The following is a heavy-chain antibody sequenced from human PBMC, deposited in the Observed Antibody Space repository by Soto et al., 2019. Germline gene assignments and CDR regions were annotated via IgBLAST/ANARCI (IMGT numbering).Heavy chain of an antibody. CDR3: ARWWMSAPRFDP. J-gene: IGHJ5*02. Sequence: QLQLQESGSGLVKPSQTLSLTCAVSGGSISSGGYSWSWSRQPPGKGLEWIGYIYHTGSTYYNPSLKSRVTISVDRSKNEFSLKLSSVTAADTAVYYCARWWMSAPRFDPWGQGTLVTVSS. D-gene: IGHD2-8*01. V-gene: IGHV4-30-2*01. CDR2: IYHTGST. CDR1: GGSISSGGYS.